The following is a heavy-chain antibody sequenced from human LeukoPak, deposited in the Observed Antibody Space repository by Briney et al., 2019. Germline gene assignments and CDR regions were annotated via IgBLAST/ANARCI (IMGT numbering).Heavy chain of an antibody. J-gene: IGHJ4*02. CDR2: SRNNAKRYTT. V-gene: IGHV3-72*01. D-gene: IGHD2-15*01. CDR3: VRPAYCSGGSCSSVDY. Sequence: PGGSLRLSCAVSGFIFSDHYMDWVRQAPGKGLEWVGRSRNNAKRYTTDYAASVKGRFSVSRDDSKNSLYLQMNSLKTEDTAVYHCVRPAYCSGGSCSSVDYWGQGTLVTVSS. CDR1: GFIFSDHY.